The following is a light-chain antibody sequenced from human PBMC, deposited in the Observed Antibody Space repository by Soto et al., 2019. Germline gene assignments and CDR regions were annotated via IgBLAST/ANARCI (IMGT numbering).Light chain of an antibody. Sequence: EIVLTQSPATLSVSPGERATLCCRASRSVRSDLAWYQQKLGQAPRLLIFGASTRATGIPARFSGSGSGTEFALTISSLQSEDFAVYYCQQYNNWPQTFGQGTKVDIK. CDR2: GAS. CDR3: QQYNNWPQT. CDR1: RSVRSD. J-gene: IGKJ1*01. V-gene: IGKV3-15*01.